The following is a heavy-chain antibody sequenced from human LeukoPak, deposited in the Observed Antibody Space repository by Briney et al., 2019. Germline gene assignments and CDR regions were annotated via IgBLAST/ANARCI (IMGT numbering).Heavy chain of an antibody. V-gene: IGHV3-74*01. CDR1: GFTFSSYA. J-gene: IGHJ4*02. Sequence: PGGSLRLSCTASGFTFSSYAMHWVRQAPGKGLVWVSRLNIDGSSTSYADSVKGRFTISRDNAKNTLYLQMNSLRAEDTAVYYCASFPSYWGQGTLVTVSS. CDR2: LNIDGSST. CDR3: ASFPSY.